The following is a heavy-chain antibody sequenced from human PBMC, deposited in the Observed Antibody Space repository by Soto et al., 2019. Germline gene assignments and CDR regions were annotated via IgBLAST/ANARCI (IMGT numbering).Heavy chain of an antibody. D-gene: IGHD3-10*01. Sequence: GGSLRLSCAASGFTFSSYAMSWVRQAPGKGLEWVSAISGSGGSTYYADSVKGRFTISRDNSKNTLYLQMNSLRAEDTAVYYCAKGGRITMVRGVFDYWGQGTLVTVSS. J-gene: IGHJ4*02. V-gene: IGHV3-23*01. CDR3: AKGGRITMVRGVFDY. CDR1: GFTFSSYA. CDR2: ISGSGGST.